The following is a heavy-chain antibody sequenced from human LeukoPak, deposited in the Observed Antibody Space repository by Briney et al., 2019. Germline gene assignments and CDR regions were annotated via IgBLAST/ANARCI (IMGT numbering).Heavy chain of an antibody. Sequence: HPGGSLRLSCAASGFTFSSYAMSWVRQAPGKGLEWVSAISGSGGSTYYADSVKGRFTISRDNSRNTLYLQMNSLRAEDTAVYYCAKDSITMVRGVVDYWGQGTLVTVSS. CDR2: ISGSGGST. J-gene: IGHJ4*02. CDR1: GFTFSSYA. D-gene: IGHD3-10*01. V-gene: IGHV3-23*01. CDR3: AKDSITMVRGVVDY.